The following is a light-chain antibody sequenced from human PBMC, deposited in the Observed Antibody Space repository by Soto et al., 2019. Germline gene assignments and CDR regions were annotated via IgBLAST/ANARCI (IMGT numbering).Light chain of an antibody. CDR2: DAY. CDR3: QQRHMWPIT. Sequence: EVVLTQSPVTLSLSPGERATLSCRASQSFRGLLAWYQQKLGQAPRLLIYDAYNRATGIPPRFSGSGSGTDFTLTISSLEPEDSAVYYCQQRHMWPITFGQGTRLEIK. CDR1: QSFRGL. V-gene: IGKV3-11*01. J-gene: IGKJ5*01.